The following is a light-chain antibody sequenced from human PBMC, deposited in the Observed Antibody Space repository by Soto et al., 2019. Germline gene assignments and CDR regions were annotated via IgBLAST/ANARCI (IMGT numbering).Light chain of an antibody. CDR3: ASWDVTLDGWV. J-gene: IGLJ3*02. CDR1: KSNIGKIV. CDR2: DYT. V-gene: IGLV1-44*01. Sequence: QSVLSQPPSASGTPGQTVNISCSGGKSNIGKIVVNWYQHLPRMAPKLLVYDYTKRPSGVPDRFSGSKSGTSASLAISGLQFDDEGDYYCASWDVTLDGWVFGGGTKVTVL.